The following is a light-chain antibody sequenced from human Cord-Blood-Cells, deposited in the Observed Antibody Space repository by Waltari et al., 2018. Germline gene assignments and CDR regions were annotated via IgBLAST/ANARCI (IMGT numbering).Light chain of an antibody. CDR1: SSDVGGYTD. V-gene: IGLV2-11*01. Sequence: ALTQPRSVSGSPGQSVTISCTGTSSDVGGYTDVSWYQQHPGKAPKLMIYDVSKRPSGVPDRFSGSKSGNTASLTISGLQAEDEADYYCCSYAGSYTYVFGTGTKVTVL. CDR3: CSYAGSYTYV. J-gene: IGLJ1*01. CDR2: DVS.